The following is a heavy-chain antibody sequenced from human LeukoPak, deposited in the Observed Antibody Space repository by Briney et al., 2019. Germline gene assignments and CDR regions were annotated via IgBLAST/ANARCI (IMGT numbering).Heavy chain of an antibody. CDR1: GGSISSYY. Sequence: KPSETLSLTCTVSGGSISSYYWSWIRQPPGKGLEWIGCIYYSGSTNYNPSLKTRVTISVDTSKNQFSLKLSPVTAADTAVYYCARESEYSSSSAEYFQHWGQGTLVTVSA. V-gene: IGHV4-59*01. CDR2: IYYSGST. D-gene: IGHD6-6*01. J-gene: IGHJ1*01. CDR3: ARESEYSSSSAEYFQH.